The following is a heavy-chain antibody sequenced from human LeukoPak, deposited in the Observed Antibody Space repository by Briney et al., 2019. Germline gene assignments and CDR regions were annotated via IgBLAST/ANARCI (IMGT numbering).Heavy chain of an antibody. D-gene: IGHD5-24*01. CDR3: ARESRSRDGYTNDAFDT. CDR1: GGSFSGYY. Sequence: PSETLSLTCAVYGGSFSGYYWSWIRQPPGKGLEWIGEINHSGSTNYNPSLKSRVTISVDTSKNQFSLKLSSVTAADTAVYYCARESRSRDGYTNDAFDTWGQGTMVAVSS. V-gene: IGHV4-34*01. J-gene: IGHJ3*02. CDR2: INHSGST.